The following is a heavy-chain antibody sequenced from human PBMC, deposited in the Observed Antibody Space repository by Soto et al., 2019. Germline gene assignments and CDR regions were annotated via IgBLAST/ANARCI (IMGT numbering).Heavy chain of an antibody. V-gene: IGHV3-30*03. CDR3: AMDGEYCSGGSCQEG. D-gene: IGHD2-15*01. Sequence: LRLSCAASGFTFSSYGMHWVRQAPGKGLEWVAVISYDGSNKYYSDSVKGRFTISRDNSKNTLYLQMNSLRAEDTAVYYCAMDGEYCSGGSCQEGWGQGTLVTVSS. J-gene: IGHJ4*02. CDR2: ISYDGSNK. CDR1: GFTFSSYG.